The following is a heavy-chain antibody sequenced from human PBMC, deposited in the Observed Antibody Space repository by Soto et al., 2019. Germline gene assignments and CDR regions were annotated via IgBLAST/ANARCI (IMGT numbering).Heavy chain of an antibody. CDR2: ISGGGRPI. V-gene: IGHV3-48*02. D-gene: IGHD6-19*01. CDR3: ARDLGCAFDS. Sequence: GGSLRLSCAASGFTFSTFSMNWVRQAPGRGLEWISYISGGGRPISYADSVKGRFTISRDNAKNSLYLQMESLTDEDTAVYYCARDLGCAFDSWGQGTLVTV. CDR1: GFTFSTFS. J-gene: IGHJ4*02.